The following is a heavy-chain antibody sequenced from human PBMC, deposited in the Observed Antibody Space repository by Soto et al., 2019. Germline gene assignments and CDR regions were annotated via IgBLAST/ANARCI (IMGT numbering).Heavy chain of an antibody. CDR3: AREVLDYTTNWFDP. V-gene: IGHV3-30-3*01. Sequence: HPGVSLRLSCAASGFTFSSYAMHWVRQAPGKGLEWVAVISYDGSNKYYADSVKGRFTISRDNSKNTLYLQMNSLRAEDTAVYYCAREVLDYTTNWFDPWGQGTLVTVSS. J-gene: IGHJ5*02. CDR2: ISYDGSNK. CDR1: GFTFSSYA. D-gene: IGHD4-4*01.